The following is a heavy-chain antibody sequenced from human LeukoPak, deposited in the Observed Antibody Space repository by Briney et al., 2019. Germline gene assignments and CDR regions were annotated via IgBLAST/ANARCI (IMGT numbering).Heavy chain of an antibody. Sequence: GESLKISCKGSGYSFTSYWIGWVRQMPGKGLEWMGIIYPGDSDTRYSPSFQGQVTIPADKSISTAYLQWSSLKASDTAMYYCARQSYCSSTSCYTHFDYWGQGTLVTVSS. CDR2: IYPGDSDT. CDR3: ARQSYCSSTSCYTHFDY. D-gene: IGHD2-2*02. J-gene: IGHJ4*02. CDR1: GYSFTSYW. V-gene: IGHV5-51*01.